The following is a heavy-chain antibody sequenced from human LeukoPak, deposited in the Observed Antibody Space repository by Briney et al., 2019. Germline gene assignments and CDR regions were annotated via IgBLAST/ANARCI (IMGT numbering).Heavy chain of an antibody. J-gene: IGHJ4*02. V-gene: IGHV3-30*02. CDR3: ASRSWQPGTSLDY. Sequence: GGSLRLSCAASGFTFSSYGMHWVRQAPGKGLEWVAFIRYDGSNKYYADSVKGRFTISRDNSKNTLYLQMNSLRAEDTAVYYCASRSWQPGTSLDYWGQGTLVTVSS. CDR2: IRYDGSNK. CDR1: GFTFSSYG. D-gene: IGHD1-14*01.